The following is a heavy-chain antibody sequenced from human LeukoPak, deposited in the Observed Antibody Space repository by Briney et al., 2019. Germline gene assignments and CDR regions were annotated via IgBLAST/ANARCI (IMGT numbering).Heavy chain of an antibody. V-gene: IGHV3-21*01. CDR1: GFTFSGYG. D-gene: IGHD2-15*01. Sequence: GGSLRLSCAASGFTFSGYGMTWVRQAPGKGLEWVSSISSSSTYIYYADSVKGRFTISRDNAKNSLYLQMNSLRAEDTAVYYCARLGYYCSGGSCYLAYFEYWGQGTLVTVSS. CDR3: ARLGYYCSGGSCYLAYFEY. J-gene: IGHJ4*02. CDR2: ISSSSTYI.